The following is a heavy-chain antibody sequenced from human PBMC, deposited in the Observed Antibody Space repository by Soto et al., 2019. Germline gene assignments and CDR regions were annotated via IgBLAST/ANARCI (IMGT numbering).Heavy chain of an antibody. CDR1: GGTFSSYA. CDR3: ARSQGSSTSLEIYYYYYYGMDV. Sequence: QVQLVQSGAEVKKPGSSVKVSCKASGGTFSSYAISWVRQAPGQGLEWMGGIIPISGTANDAQKFQGRVTITADESTSTAYMELISLRSEDMAVYYCARSQGSSTSLEIYYYYYYGMDVWGQGTTVTVSS. J-gene: IGHJ6*02. V-gene: IGHV1-69*01. CDR2: IIPISGTA. D-gene: IGHD2-2*01.